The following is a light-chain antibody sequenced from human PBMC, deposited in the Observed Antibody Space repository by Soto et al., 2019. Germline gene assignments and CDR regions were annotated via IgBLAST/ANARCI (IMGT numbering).Light chain of an antibody. CDR2: EVN. CDR3: CAYVNSRSYV. V-gene: IGLV2-8*01. CDR1: SSDVGGYNY. J-gene: IGLJ1*01. Sequence: QSVLTQPPSASGSPGQSVAISCTGTSSDVGGYNYVSWYQQHPGKAPKLMIYEVNKRPSGVPDRFSGSKSGNTASLTVSGLQAEDEADYYCCAYVNSRSYVFGSGTKVTVL.